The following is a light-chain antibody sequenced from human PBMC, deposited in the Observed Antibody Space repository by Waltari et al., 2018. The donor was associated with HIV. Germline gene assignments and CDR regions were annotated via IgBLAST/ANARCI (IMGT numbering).Light chain of an antibody. CDR2: VNNDGSL. V-gene: IGLV4-69*01. J-gene: IGLJ7*01. CDR1: SGPLTYA. Sequence: QVMLTQSPSASASLGASVRLTCTLSSGPLTYAIAWHQQQPEKGPRFLMKVNNDGSLTKGDGIPDRFSGSSSGAERYLTISSLQSEDEADYYCQTWGSGFAVFGGGTQLTVL. CDR3: QTWGSGFAV.